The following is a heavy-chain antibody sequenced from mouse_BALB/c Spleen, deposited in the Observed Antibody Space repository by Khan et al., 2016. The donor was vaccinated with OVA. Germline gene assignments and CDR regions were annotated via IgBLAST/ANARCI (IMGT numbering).Heavy chain of an antibody. V-gene: IGHV1S33*01. Sequence: LQESGPELVKPGALVKISCKASGYTFTSYDINWVRQRPGQGLEWIGGIYPGDGSTEYNEKFKGKATLTVDKSSSTAYMQLSSLTSENAAVYYWAREGLRGVAMDYWGQGTSVTVSS. CDR2: IYPGDGST. CDR3: AREGLRGVAMDY. CDR1: GYTFTSYD. J-gene: IGHJ4*01. D-gene: IGHD1-1*01.